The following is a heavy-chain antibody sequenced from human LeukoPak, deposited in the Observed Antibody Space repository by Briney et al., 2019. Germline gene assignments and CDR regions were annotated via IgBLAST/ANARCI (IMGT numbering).Heavy chain of an antibody. CDR3: AKETVYYGSGSYYFDY. CDR1: GFTFSSYG. V-gene: IGHV3-30*18. D-gene: IGHD3-10*01. J-gene: IGHJ4*02. CDR2: ISYDGSNK. Sequence: PGGSLRLFCAASGFTFSSYGMHWVRQAPGKGLEWVAVISYDGSNKYYADSVKGRFTISRDNSKNTLYLQMNSLRAEDTAVYYCAKETVYYGSGSYYFDYWGQGTLVTVSS.